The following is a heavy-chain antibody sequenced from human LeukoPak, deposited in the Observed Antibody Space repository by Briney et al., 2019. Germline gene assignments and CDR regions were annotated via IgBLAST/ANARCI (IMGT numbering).Heavy chain of an antibody. CDR2: IKPDGSEE. CDR3: AALLRFLEWYPAPFDY. Sequence: GGSLRLSCAASGFTSSSHWMGWVRQAPGKGLEWVANIKPDGSEENYMDSVKGRFTISRDNSKNTLYLQMNSLRAEDTAVYYCAALLRFLEWYPAPFDYWGQGTLVTVSS. J-gene: IGHJ4*02. CDR1: GFTSSSHW. D-gene: IGHD3-3*01. V-gene: IGHV3-7*03.